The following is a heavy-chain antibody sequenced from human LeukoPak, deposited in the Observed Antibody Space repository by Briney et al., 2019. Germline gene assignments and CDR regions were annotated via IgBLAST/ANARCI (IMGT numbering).Heavy chain of an antibody. CDR1: GYTFTGYY. CDR2: INPNSGGT. V-gene: IGHV1-2*02. Sequence: ASVKVSCKASGYTFTGYYMHWVRQAPGQGLEWMGWINPNSGGTNYAQTLQGRVTMARDTSISIVYMELSRLRTDDTAVYYGARALRYDDSSGYYAYWGQGTLVTVSS. D-gene: IGHD3-22*01. J-gene: IGHJ4*02. CDR3: ARALRYDDSSGYYAY.